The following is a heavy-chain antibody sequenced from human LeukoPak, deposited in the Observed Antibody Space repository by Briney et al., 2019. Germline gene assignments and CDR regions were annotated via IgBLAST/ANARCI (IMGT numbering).Heavy chain of an antibody. Sequence: GGSLRLSCEASGFTFSSSWMHWVRQAPGKGLVWVSCINSDESTTNYAESVKGRFTISRDNAKNTLYLQMNSLRVEDTAVYYCARAGYYRFDYWGQGTLVTVSS. D-gene: IGHD3-22*01. V-gene: IGHV3-74*01. CDR2: INSDESTT. J-gene: IGHJ4*02. CDR1: GFTFSSSW. CDR3: ARAGYYRFDY.